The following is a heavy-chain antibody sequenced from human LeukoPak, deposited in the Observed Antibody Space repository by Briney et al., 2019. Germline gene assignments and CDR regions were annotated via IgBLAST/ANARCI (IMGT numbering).Heavy chain of an antibody. CDR1: GGSISSSNW. CDR3: ARGRSITIDY. J-gene: IGHJ4*02. Sequence: SETLSLTCAVSGGSISSSNWWSWVRQPPGKGLEWIGEIYHSGSTNYNPSLKSRVTISVDTSKNQFSLKLSSVTAADTAVYYCARGRSITIDYWGQGTLVTVSS. V-gene: IGHV4-4*02. CDR2: IYHSGST. D-gene: IGHD3-10*01.